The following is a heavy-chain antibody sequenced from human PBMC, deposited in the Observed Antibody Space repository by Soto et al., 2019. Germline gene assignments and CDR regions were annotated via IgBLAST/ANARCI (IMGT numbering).Heavy chain of an antibody. CDR3: ARGPLVVLIYFDS. J-gene: IGHJ4*02. V-gene: IGHV1-69*02. Sequence: QVQLVQSGAEVKKPGSSVKVSCKASGGTFRNYPINWVRQAPGQGLEWMGSILPIIDIPDYAQNFQARLTITADKSTSTAYMELSSLRSEVTAMYFCARGPLVVLIYFDSWGQGTLVTVSS. D-gene: IGHD2-2*01. CDR2: ILPIIDIP. CDR1: GGTFRNYP.